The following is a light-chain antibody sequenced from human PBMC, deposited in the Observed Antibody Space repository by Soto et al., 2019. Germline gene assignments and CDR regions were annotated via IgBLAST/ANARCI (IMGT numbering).Light chain of an antibody. CDR3: QQYNTWTLT. Sequence: EIVMTQSPATLSVSPGDRVTLSCRASQSVRSNSAWYQQKPGQAPRXXIYGASTRETGIPARFSCSGDETEFTLTISSLQSEDFAVYYCQQYNTWTLTFGGGTKVDIK. CDR1: QSVRSN. CDR2: GAS. J-gene: IGKJ4*01. V-gene: IGKV3-15*01.